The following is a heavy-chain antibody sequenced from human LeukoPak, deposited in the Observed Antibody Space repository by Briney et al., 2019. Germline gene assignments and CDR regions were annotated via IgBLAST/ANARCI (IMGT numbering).Heavy chain of an antibody. V-gene: IGHV3-11*01. CDR2: ISNSGSTV. Sequence: PGGSLRLSCAASGFTFSDYYMTWIRQAPGKGLEWLSYISNSGSTVFYADSTMGRFTVSRDNAKRSLYLQIESLRDDDTAVYHCALGTINKDYYFGMDVWGQGTTVTVS. CDR3: ALGTINKDYYFGMDV. D-gene: IGHD2-8*01. J-gene: IGHJ6*02. CDR1: GFTFSDYY.